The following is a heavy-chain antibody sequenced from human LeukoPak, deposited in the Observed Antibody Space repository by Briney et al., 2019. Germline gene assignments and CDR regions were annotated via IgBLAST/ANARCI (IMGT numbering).Heavy chain of an antibody. D-gene: IGHD7-27*01. Sequence: GGSLRLSCAGSGFSFSSYTMHWVRQAPGKGLEWVAIISYDGTNEYYADSVKGRFTISRDNSQNTLYLQVNSLRAEDTAVYYCAKDGGLWVSAHWGDSWGRGTLVTVSS. CDR3: AKDGGLWVSAHWGDS. CDR1: GFSFSSYT. J-gene: IGHJ4*02. V-gene: IGHV3-30*04. CDR2: ISYDGTNE.